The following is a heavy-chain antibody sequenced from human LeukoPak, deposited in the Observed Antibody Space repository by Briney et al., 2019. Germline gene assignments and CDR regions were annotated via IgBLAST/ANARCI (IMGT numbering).Heavy chain of an antibody. CDR1: GASISNYY. Sequence: SETLSLTCTVSGASISNYYWSWIRQPPGKGLEWIGYIYYSGSTNYNPSLKSRVTISLDTSKTQFSLKLSSVTAADTAVYCCARGHYLSGSYNWFDPWGQGTLVTVSS. V-gene: IGHV4-59*01. J-gene: IGHJ5*02. CDR2: IYYSGST. D-gene: IGHD3-10*01. CDR3: ARGHYLSGSYNWFDP.